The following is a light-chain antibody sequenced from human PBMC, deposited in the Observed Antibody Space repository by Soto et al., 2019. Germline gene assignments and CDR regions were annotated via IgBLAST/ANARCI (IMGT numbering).Light chain of an antibody. CDR2: DVS. Sequence: SARAPPSCGSVSTDQSITISRPATSSDVGTYSYVSRYRKHPGKAPKLIIFDVSNRPSGVSNRFSGSKSGNTASLTISGLHAEDEADYYCSSYAGSSTRICASGTKVTVL. CDR1: SSDVGTYSY. V-gene: IGLV2-14*03. CDR3: SSYAGSSTRI. J-gene: IGLJ1*01.